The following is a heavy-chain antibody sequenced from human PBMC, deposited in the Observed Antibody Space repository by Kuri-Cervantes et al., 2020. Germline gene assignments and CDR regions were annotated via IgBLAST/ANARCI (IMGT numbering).Heavy chain of an antibody. V-gene: IGHV1-46*01. CDR2: INPSGGST. D-gene: IGHD2-15*01. Sequence: ASVKVSCKASGYTFTSYYMHWVRQAPGQGLEWMGIINPSGGSTSYAQKFQGRVTMTRDTSTSTAYMELRSLRSDDTAVYYCARKFCSGGSCYSFWFDPWGQGTLVTVSS. J-gene: IGHJ5*02. CDR3: ARKFCSGGSCYSFWFDP. CDR1: GYTFTSYY.